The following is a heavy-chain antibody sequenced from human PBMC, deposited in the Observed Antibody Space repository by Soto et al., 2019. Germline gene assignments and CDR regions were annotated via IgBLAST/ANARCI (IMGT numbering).Heavy chain of an antibody. CDR3: AGGGSVITTNPLIDY. Sequence: SETLSLTCTVSGGSISSGGYYWSWIRQHPGKGLEWIGYIYYSGSTYYNPSLKSRVTISVDTSKNQFSLKLSSVTAADTAVYYCAGGGSVITTNPLIDYWGQGTLVTVSS. CDR1: GGSISSGGYY. J-gene: IGHJ4*02. CDR2: IYYSGST. D-gene: IGHD3-22*01. V-gene: IGHV4-31*03.